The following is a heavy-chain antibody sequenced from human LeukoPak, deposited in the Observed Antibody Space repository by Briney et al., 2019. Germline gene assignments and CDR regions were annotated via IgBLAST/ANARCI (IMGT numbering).Heavy chain of an antibody. CDR1: GYSFSSYW. Sequence: GESLKISCKASGYSFSSYWIGWVRQMPGKGLEWMGIIYPDDSDTTYSPSFQGQVTISADKSISTAYLQWSSMTASDTAMYYCARQREENTMVRGVIHFSLYYYYYMDVWGKGTTVTVSS. D-gene: IGHD3-10*01. J-gene: IGHJ6*03. CDR3: ARQREENTMVRGVIHFSLYYYYYMDV. V-gene: IGHV5-51*01. CDR2: IYPDDSDT.